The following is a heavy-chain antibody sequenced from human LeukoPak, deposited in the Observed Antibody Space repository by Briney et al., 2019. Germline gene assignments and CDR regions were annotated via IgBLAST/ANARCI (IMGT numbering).Heavy chain of an antibody. Sequence: KSSETLSLTCTVSGGSISSDGYYWSWIRQHPGKGLEWIGYICYSGNTYYNPSLKSRVTISVDTSKNQFSLKLSSVTAADTAVFYCAGANSGYYREDSYFDSWGQGTLVTVSS. D-gene: IGHD5-12*01. J-gene: IGHJ4*02. CDR3: AGANSGYYREDSYFDS. CDR2: ICYSGNT. CDR1: GGSISSDGYY. V-gene: IGHV4-31*03.